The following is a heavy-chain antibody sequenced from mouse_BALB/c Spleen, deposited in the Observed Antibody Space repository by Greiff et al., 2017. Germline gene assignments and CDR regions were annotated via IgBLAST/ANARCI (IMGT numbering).Heavy chain of an antibody. D-gene: IGHD2-4*01. CDR3: ATMITTFYAMDY. Sequence: VHVKQSGPELVKPGASVKISCKASGYTFTDYNMHWVKQSHGKSLEWIGYIYPYNGGTGYNQKFKSKATLTVDNSSSTAYMELRSLTSEDSAVYYCATMITTFYAMDYWGQGTSVTVSS. CDR2: IYPYNGGT. J-gene: IGHJ4*01. V-gene: IGHV1S29*02. CDR1: GYTFTDYN.